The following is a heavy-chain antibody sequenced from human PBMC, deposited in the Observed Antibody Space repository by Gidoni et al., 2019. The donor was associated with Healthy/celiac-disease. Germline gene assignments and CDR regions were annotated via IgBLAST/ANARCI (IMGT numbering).Heavy chain of an antibody. V-gene: IGHV3-15*07. D-gene: IGHD2-2*01. J-gene: IGHJ6*02. Sequence: EVQLVESGGGLVKPGGSLRLSCAASGFTFSNAWMTWVRQAPGKGLEWVGRIKSKTDGGTTDYAAPVKGRFTISRDDSKNTLYLQMNSLKTEDTAVYYCTGNIVVVPAANYYYYYYGMDDWGQGTTVTVSS. CDR1: GFTFSNAW. CDR3: TGNIVVVPAANYYYYYYGMDD. CDR2: IKSKTDGGTT.